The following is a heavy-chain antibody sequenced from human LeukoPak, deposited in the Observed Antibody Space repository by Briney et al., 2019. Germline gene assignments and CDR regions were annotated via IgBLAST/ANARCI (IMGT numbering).Heavy chain of an antibody. CDR1: GGTFSSYA. Sequence: SVKVSCKASGGTFSSYAISWVRQAPGQGLEWMGRIIPIFGTANYAQEFQGRVTITTDESTSTAYMELSSLRSEDTAVYYCARGYGGVNYYDSSGYYFDYWGQGTLVTVSS. CDR3: ARGYGGVNYYDSSGYYFDY. D-gene: IGHD3-22*01. CDR2: IIPIFGTA. V-gene: IGHV1-69*05. J-gene: IGHJ4*02.